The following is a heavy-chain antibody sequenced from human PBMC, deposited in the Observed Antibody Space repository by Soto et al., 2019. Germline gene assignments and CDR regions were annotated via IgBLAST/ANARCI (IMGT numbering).Heavy chain of an antibody. D-gene: IGHD3-10*01. J-gene: IGHJ4*02. Sequence: QVQLQESGPGLVKPSQTLSLTCTVSGGSISSGDYYWSWIRQPPGKGLEWIGYIYYSGSAYYNPTLKSRVTISVDTSKNQFSLKLSSVTAVDTAVYYCARAQGSGFLVSWGQGTLVTVSS. V-gene: IGHV4-30-4*01. CDR3: ARAQGSGFLVS. CDR2: IYYSGSA. CDR1: GGSISSGDYY.